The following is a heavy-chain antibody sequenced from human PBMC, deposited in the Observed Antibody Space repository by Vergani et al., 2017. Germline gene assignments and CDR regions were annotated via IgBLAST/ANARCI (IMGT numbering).Heavy chain of an antibody. CDR2: IFYSGTT. CDR1: GGSISSGDHC. Sequence: QVQLQESGPGLVKPSQTLSLTCAVSGGSISSGDHCWTWIRQRPGKGLGWIGYIFYSGTTYDNPSLRSRLTISVDTSQNQFSLKLRSVTAADTAVYYCARVDTQVPATSHFYYMDVWVKGTTVVVSS. D-gene: IGHD6-25*01. J-gene: IGHJ6*03. V-gene: IGHV4-31*11. CDR3: ARVDTQVPATSHFYYMDV.